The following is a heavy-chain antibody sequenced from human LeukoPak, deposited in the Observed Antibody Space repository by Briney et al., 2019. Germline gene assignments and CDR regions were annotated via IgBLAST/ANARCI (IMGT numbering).Heavy chain of an antibody. CDR2: IYHSGST. D-gene: IGHD3-10*01. CDR3: AGQRITMVRGVIRGNWFDP. V-gene: IGHV4-38-2*02. CDR1: GYSISSGYY. Sequence: SGTLSLTCTVSGYSISSGYYWGWIRQPPGKGLEWIGSIYHSGSTYYNPSLKSRVTISVDTSKNQFSLKLSSVTAADTAVYYCAGQRITMVRGVIRGNWFDPWGQGTLVTVSS. J-gene: IGHJ5*02.